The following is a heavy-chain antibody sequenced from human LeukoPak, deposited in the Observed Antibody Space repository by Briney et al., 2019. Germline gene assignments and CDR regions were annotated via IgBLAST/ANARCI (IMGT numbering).Heavy chain of an antibody. J-gene: IGHJ4*02. CDR1: GYSFTTYW. Sequence: GEFLKISCKGSGYSFTTYWIGWVRQMPGKGLDWMGIINPADSDTRYSPSFQGQVTISADNSISTAYLQWTSLRAPGTAMYYCARIGTYAEFDYWGQGSLVTVSS. CDR2: INPADSDT. V-gene: IGHV5-51*01. CDR3: ARIGTYAEFDY. D-gene: IGHD6-13*01.